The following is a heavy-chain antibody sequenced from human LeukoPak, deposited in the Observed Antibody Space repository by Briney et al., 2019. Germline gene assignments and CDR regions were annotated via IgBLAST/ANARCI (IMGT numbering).Heavy chain of an antibody. J-gene: IGHJ4*02. Sequence: AASVTDSCMGSGCIFPSYHMHALGQAPSQGLEGMGVINPSGGSTSYAQKFQGRVTMTRDTSTSTVYMELSSLRSEDTAVYYCARDPSYYYDSSGYFDYWGQGTLVTVSS. CDR1: GCIFPSYH. D-gene: IGHD3-22*01. CDR3: ARDPSYYYDSSGYFDY. V-gene: IGHV1-46*01. CDR2: INPSGGST.